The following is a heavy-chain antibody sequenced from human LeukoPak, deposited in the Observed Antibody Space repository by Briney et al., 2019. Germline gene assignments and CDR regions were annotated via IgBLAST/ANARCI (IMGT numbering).Heavy chain of an antibody. V-gene: IGHV4-59*01. CDR1: GGSSSSYY. Sequence: PSETLSLICTVSGGSSSSYYWSWIRQPPGKGLEWIGYIYYSGSTNYNPSLKSRVTISVDTSKNQFSLKLSSVTAADTAVYYCARDHRYCSGGSCYYFDYWGQGTLVTVSS. D-gene: IGHD2-15*01. CDR2: IYYSGST. J-gene: IGHJ4*02. CDR3: ARDHRYCSGGSCYYFDY.